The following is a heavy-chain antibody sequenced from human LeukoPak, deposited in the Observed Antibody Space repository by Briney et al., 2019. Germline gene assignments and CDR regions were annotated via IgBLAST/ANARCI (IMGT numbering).Heavy chain of an antibody. CDR2: MSYDGSNK. CDR3: AKAHVEMATDY. J-gene: IGHJ4*02. CDR1: GFTFSSYG. Sequence: PGRSLRLSCAASGFTFSSYGMHWVRQAPGKGLEWVAVMSYDGSNKYYADSVKGRFTISRDNSKNTLYLQMNSLRAEDTAVYYCAKAHVEMATDYWGQGTLVTVSS. D-gene: IGHD5-24*01. V-gene: IGHV3-30*18.